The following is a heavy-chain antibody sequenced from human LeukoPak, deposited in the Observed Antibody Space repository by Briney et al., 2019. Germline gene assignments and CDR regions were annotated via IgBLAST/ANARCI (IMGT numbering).Heavy chain of an antibody. D-gene: IGHD6-19*01. CDR2: ITPFNGNT. J-gene: IGHJ4*02. CDR3: ATTVGSGWYVFDY. Sequence: ASVKVSCKASGYTFTYRYLHWVRQAPGQALEWMGWITPFNGNTNYAQKFQDRVTITRDRSMSTAYMELSSLRSEDTAMYYCATTVGSGWYVFDYWGQGTLVTVSS. V-gene: IGHV1-45*02. CDR1: GYTFTYRY.